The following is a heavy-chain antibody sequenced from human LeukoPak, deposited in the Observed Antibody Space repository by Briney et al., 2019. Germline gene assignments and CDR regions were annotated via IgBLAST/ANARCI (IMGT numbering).Heavy chain of an antibody. Sequence: ASVKVSCKASGYTFTSYYMHWVRQAPGQGLEWMGIINPSGGSTSYAQKFQGRVTMTRDTSTSTVYMELSSLRSEDAAVYYYARDLSGSYLFDYWGQGTLVTVSS. V-gene: IGHV1-46*01. CDR1: GYTFTSYY. J-gene: IGHJ4*02. D-gene: IGHD1-26*01. CDR3: ARDLSGSYLFDY. CDR2: INPSGGST.